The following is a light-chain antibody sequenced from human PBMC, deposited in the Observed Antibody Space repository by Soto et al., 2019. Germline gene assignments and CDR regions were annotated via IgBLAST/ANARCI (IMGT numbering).Light chain of an antibody. V-gene: IGKV3D-15*01. Sequence: MTQSPSTLSASVGDRVTITCRASQSISSWLAWYQQKPGQAPRLLIFGASSRATGIPARFSGSGSGTEFNLTISSLQSEDFAVYFCQQYDDWLRLTFGGGTKVEIK. CDR2: GAS. CDR1: QSISSW. CDR3: QQYDDWLRLT. J-gene: IGKJ4*01.